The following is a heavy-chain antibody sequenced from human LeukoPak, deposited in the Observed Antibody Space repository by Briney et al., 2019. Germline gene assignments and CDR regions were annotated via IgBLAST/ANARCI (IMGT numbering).Heavy chain of an antibody. V-gene: IGHV4-59*12. Sequence: SETLSLTCTVSGASISSYYWTWIRQTPGKGLEWIGYMSYRGTTNYRTTNYNPSLRSRVTILEDTSQKQFSLELSSVTAADTAVYYCARGIADRYNWFDPWGQGILVTVSS. D-gene: IGHD6-13*01. CDR3: ARGIADRYNWFDP. J-gene: IGHJ5*02. CDR1: GASISSYY. CDR2: MSYRGTTNYRTT.